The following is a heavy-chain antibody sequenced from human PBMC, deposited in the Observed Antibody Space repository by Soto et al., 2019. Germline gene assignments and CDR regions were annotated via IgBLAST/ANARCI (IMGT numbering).Heavy chain of an antibody. CDR2: ISAYNGDT. J-gene: IGHJ6*02. V-gene: IGHV1-18*01. Sequence: QVQLVQSRAEVKTPGASVKVSCKASGYTFTSYGVSWVRQAPGQGLEWMGWISAYNGDTNYAQKVQGRVTMTTDTSATTTYMELRSLRPDDXAVXXXXXXXXXXXXGMDVWGQGTTVTVSS. CDR1: GYTFTSYG. CDR3: XXXXXXXXXGMDV.